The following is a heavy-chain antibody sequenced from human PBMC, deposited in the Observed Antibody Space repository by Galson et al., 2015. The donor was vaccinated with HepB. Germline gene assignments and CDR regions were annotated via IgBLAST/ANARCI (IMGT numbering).Heavy chain of an antibody. J-gene: IGHJ6*03. V-gene: IGHV6-1*01. D-gene: IGHD4-17*01. CDR2: TYYRSKWYN. Sequence: CAISGDSVSSNSAAWTWIRQSPSRGLEWLGRTYYRSKWYNDYAESVKSRVTINPDTSKNQFSLQLNSVTPEDTAVYYCGRETTVTTNYYYYMDVWGKGTTVTVS. CDR3: GRETTVTTNYYYYMDV. CDR1: GDSVSSNSAA.